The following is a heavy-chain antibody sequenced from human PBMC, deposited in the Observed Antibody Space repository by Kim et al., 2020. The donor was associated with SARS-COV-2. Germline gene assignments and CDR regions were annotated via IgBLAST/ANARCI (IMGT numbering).Heavy chain of an antibody. Sequence: SPSFQGQVTISADKSISTAYLQWSSLKASDTAMYYCASRSLSSGSLYFDYWGQGTLVTVSS. V-gene: IGHV5-51*01. CDR3: ASRSLSSGSLYFDY. J-gene: IGHJ4*02. D-gene: IGHD1-26*01.